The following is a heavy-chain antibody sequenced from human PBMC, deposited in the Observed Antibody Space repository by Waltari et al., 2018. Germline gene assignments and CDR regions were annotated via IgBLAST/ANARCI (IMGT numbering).Heavy chain of an antibody. Sequence: QVQLQQWGAGLLKPSETLSLTCDVSGGSLSGYHWTWIRQPPGKGLEWIVEINDSGRTTYNPSLESRVTVSIDTANNQFSLRVRSVTAADTAVYYCARVFGYYYYYMDVWGKGTTVTISS. J-gene: IGHJ6*03. CDR3: ARVFGYYYYYMDV. V-gene: IGHV4-34*02. CDR2: INDSGRT. CDR1: GGSLSGYH. D-gene: IGHD3-3*01.